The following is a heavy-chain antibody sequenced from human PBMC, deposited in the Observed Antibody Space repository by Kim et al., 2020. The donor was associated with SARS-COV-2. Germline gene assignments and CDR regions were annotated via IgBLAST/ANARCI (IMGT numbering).Heavy chain of an antibody. CDR2: IWYDGSNK. Sequence: GGSLRLSCAASGFTFSSYGMHWVRQAPGKGLEWVAVIWYDGSNKYYADSVKGRFTISRDNSKNTLYLQMNSLRAEDTAVYYCARGYYYDSSGYYNYYFDYWGQGTLVTVSS. D-gene: IGHD3-22*01. J-gene: IGHJ4*02. CDR1: GFTFSSYG. V-gene: IGHV3-33*01. CDR3: ARGYYYDSSGYYNYYFDY.